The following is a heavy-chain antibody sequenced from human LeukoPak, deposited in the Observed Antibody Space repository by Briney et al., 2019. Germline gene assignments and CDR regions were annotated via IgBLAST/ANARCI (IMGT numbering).Heavy chain of an antibody. CDR1: GFTFSIYV. CDR2: LSGSGGST. D-gene: IGHD2-2*01. J-gene: IGHJ5*02. CDR3: AKSLSDIVVVPAAMVWFDP. V-gene: IGHV3-23*01. Sequence: GGSLRLSCAASGFTFSIYVMSWPRQAPGKGLEWCSALSGSGGSTYYADSVKGRFTISRDNSKNTLYLQMNSLRAEDTAVYYCAKSLSDIVVVPAAMVWFDPWGQGTLVTVSS.